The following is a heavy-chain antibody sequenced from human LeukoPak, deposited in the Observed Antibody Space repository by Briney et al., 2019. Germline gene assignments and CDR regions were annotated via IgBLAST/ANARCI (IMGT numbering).Heavy chain of an antibody. CDR2: ITGTGFDT. Sequence: GGSLRLSCAASGFIVNSYAMTWVRQAPGKGLEWVSLITGTGFDTYTANSVKGRFITSRDNSKNSLYLRLTSLRPEDTAMYYCAKMAIAKGATQGRGFLPFDLWGQGTLVTVSS. V-gene: IGHV3-23*01. CDR1: GFIVNSYA. J-gene: IGHJ5*02. CDR3: AKMAIAKGATQGRGFLPFDL. D-gene: IGHD2-21*01.